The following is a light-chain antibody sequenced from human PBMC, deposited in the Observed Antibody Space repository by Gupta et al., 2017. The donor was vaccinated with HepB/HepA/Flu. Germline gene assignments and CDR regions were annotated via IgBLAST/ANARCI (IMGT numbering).Light chain of an antibody. Sequence: SSELTQPPSVSVSPGQTARITCSGDALPKQYAYWYQQKPGQAPELVIYKDSERPSGIPGRFSGSSSGTTVTVTISGVQAEDEADYYCQSADSSGPEVFGTGTKVTVL. J-gene: IGLJ1*01. CDR2: KDS. CDR1: ALPKQY. CDR3: QSADSSGPEV. V-gene: IGLV3-25*03.